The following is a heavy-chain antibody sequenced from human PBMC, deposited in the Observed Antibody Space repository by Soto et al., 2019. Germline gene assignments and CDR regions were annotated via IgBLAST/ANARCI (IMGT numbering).Heavy chain of an antibody. CDR2: MSPNSGAT. V-gene: IGHV1-8*01. J-gene: IGHJ6*02. CDR3: ARGVDAGVDV. CDR1: GYTFTSYD. Sequence: QVQLVQSGAEVTKPGASVKVSCKASGYTFTSYDINWVRQATGQGLEWMGWMSPNSGATGYAQKFQGRVTMTRDTSISTAYMGVSNLRSDDTAIYYCARGVDAGVDVWGQGTTVTVSS. D-gene: IGHD1-1*01.